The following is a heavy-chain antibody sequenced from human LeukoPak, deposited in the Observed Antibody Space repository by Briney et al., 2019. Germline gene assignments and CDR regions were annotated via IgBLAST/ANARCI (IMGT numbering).Heavy chain of an antibody. D-gene: IGHD6-19*01. CDR3: AREVYSSGWYGAYYFDY. Sequence: GGPLRFSCAASGFTFSSYSMNGVRQAPGKGLEGVSYFSSSSSTIYYADSVKGRFTISRDNAKNSLYLQMNSLRAEDTAVYYCAREVYSSGWYGAYYFDYWGQGTLVTVSS. CDR2: FSSSSSTI. J-gene: IGHJ4*02. CDR1: GFTFSSYS. V-gene: IGHV3-48*04.